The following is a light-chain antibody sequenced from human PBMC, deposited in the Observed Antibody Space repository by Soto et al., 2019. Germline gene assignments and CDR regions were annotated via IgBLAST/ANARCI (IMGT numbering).Light chain of an antibody. V-gene: IGKV1-39*01. Sequence: DIQMTQSPSSLSGSVGDGVTITCRASESISRHLNWYQQKPGKAPKLLIYAASSLQNGVPSRFRGGGSGTDFTLTISNLQPEDFATYYCQQTYTTLSITFGQGTRLDIK. CDR1: ESISRH. J-gene: IGKJ5*01. CDR3: QQTYTTLSIT. CDR2: AAS.